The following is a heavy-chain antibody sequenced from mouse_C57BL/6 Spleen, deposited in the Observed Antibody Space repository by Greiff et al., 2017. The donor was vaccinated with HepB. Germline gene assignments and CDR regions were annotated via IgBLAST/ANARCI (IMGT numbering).Heavy chain of an antibody. J-gene: IGHJ4*01. CDR3: VRAYLQAMDY. Sequence: VQLKESGGGLVQPKGSLKLSCAASGFSFNTYAMNWVRQAPGKGLEWVARIRSKSNNSATYYADSVKDRFTISRDDSESMLYLQMNNLKTEDTAMYYCVRAYLQAMDYWGQGTSVTVSS. CDR1: GFSFNTYA. CDR2: IRSKSNNSAT. V-gene: IGHV10-1*01.